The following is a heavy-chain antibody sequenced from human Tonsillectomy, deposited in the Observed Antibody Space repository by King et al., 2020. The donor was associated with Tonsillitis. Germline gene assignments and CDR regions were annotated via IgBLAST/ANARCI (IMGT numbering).Heavy chain of an antibody. CDR1: GASISGSSYY. CDR3: ARQQYYDFWSGSISHFDY. CDR2: IYYSGST. Sequence: LQLQESGPGLVKPSETLSLTCTVSGASISGSSYYWGWIRQPPGKGLEWIGSIYYSGSTYYNPSLKSRVTISVDTSKNQFSLKLSSVTAADTAVYYCARQQYYDFWSGSISHFDYWGQGTLVTVSS. D-gene: IGHD3-3*01. J-gene: IGHJ4*02. V-gene: IGHV4-39*01.